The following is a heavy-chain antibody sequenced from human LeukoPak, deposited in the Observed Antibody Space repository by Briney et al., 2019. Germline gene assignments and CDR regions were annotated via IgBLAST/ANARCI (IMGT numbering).Heavy chain of an antibody. J-gene: IGHJ4*02. CDR2: IYYSGST. CDR3: ARQDSGSYLYFDY. D-gene: IGHD1-26*01. Sequence: SETLSLTCIVSGGSISSTNYYWGWVRQPPGKGLEWIGSIYYSGSTYYNPSLESRVTISVDTSKNQFSLKLSSVTAADTAVYYCARQDSGSYLYFDYWGQGTLVTVSS. CDR1: GGSISSTNYY. V-gene: IGHV4-39*01.